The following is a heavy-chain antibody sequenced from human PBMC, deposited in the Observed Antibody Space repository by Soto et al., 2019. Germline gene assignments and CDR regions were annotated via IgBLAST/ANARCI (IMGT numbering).Heavy chain of an antibody. Sequence: SETLSLTCTVSGGSISSSSNHWGWIRQPPGKGLEWIGNIYYSGSTYYNPSLKSRVTISVDKSKNQFSLKLSSVTAADTAVYYCARAWGYDFWSGYPRASDYYPYMDVCGEGTTVTVSS. CDR2: IYYSGST. CDR1: GGSISSSSNH. V-gene: IGHV4-39*07. D-gene: IGHD3-3*01. CDR3: ARAWGYDFWSGYPRASDYYPYMDV. J-gene: IGHJ6*03.